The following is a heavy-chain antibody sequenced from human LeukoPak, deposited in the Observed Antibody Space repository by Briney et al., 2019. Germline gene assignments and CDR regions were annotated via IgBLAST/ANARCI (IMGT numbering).Heavy chain of an antibody. V-gene: IGHV1-18*01. CDR1: GYTFTSYD. D-gene: IGHD1-26*01. CDR3: ARVAWELLSYYYYYMDV. CDR2: ISAYNGNT. J-gene: IGHJ6*03. Sequence: ASVKVSCKASGYTFTSYDISWVRQAPGQGLEWMGWISAYNGNTNYAQKLQGRVTMTTDTSTSTAHMELRSLRSDDTAVYYCARVAWELLSYYYYYMDVWGKGTTVTVSS.